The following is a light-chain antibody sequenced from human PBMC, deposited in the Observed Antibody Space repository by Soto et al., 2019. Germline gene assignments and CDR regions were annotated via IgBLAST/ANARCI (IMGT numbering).Light chain of an antibody. CDR3: SSYTTSNTLV. J-gene: IGLJ1*01. V-gene: IGLV2-14*03. CDR2: EVT. CDR1: SSDVGHYKF. Sequence: SVLTQPASVSGSPGQSITISCTGTSSDVGHYKFVSWYQQHPGKVPKLMIYEVTRRPSGVSNRFSGSKSGSTASLTISGLQAEDEADYYCSSYTTSNTLVFGTGTKVTVL.